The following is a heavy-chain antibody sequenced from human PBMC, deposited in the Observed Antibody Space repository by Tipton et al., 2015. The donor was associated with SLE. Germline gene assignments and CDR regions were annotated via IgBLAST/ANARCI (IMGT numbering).Heavy chain of an antibody. J-gene: IGHJ2*01. D-gene: IGHD6-13*01. V-gene: IGHV4-34*01. Sequence: AGLVKPSETLSLTCSVSGGSISSYYWSWIRQPPGKGLEWIGDIDHSGVTHYNPSLKSRVTISRDTSGNQFSLNLSSVTASDTAVYFCTRAEFSSNWYMYWHFDLWGRGTLVTVSS. CDR2: IDHSGVT. CDR1: GGSISSYY. CDR3: TRAEFSSNWYMYWHFDL.